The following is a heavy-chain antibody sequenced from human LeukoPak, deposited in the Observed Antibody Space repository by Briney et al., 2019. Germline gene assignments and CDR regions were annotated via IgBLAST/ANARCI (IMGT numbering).Heavy chain of an antibody. D-gene: IGHD3-10*01. CDR2: ISGDGGST. CDR1: GFTFDDYA. Sequence: GGSLRLSCAASGFTFDDYAMHWVRQAPGKGLEWVSLISGDGGSTYYADSVKGRFTISRDNSKNSLFLQMNSLRTEDTALYYCAKYRVAMVRGVSFSFDCWGQGTLVPVSS. V-gene: IGHV3-43*02. CDR3: AKYRVAMVRGVSFSFDC. J-gene: IGHJ4*02.